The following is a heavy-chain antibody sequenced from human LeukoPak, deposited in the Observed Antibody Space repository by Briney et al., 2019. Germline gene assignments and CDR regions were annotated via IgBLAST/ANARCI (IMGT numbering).Heavy chain of an antibody. CDR3: VIFPGY. J-gene: IGHJ4*02. CDR2: FYNSGST. D-gene: IGHD3-10*01. Sequence: SETLSLTCTVSGGSISSSTYYWGWIRQPPGKGLEWIGSFYNSGSTYYNPSLKSRVIISVDTSKNQFSLKLSSVTAADTAVYYRVIFPGYWGQGTLVTVSS. CDR1: GGSISSSTYY. V-gene: IGHV4-39*01.